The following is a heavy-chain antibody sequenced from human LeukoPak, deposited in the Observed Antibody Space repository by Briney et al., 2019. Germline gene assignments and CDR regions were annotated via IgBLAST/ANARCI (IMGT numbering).Heavy chain of an antibody. CDR3: AREALGSGTYG. CDR2: ISSSSSYI. CDR1: GFTFSSYS. V-gene: IGHV3-21*01. Sequence: PGGSLRLSCAASGFTFSSYSMNWVRQAPGKGLEWVSSISSSSSYISYADSMKGRFTISRDNAKNSLFLQMNSLRAEDTAVYYCAREALGSGTYGRGQGTLVTVSS. J-gene: IGHJ4*02. D-gene: IGHD1-26*01.